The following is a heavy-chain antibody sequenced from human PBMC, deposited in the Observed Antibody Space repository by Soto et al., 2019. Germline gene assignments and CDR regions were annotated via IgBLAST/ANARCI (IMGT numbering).Heavy chain of an antibody. D-gene: IGHD3-22*01. CDR2: IYYSGST. Sequence: QVQLQESGPGLVKPSQTLSLTCTVSGGSISSGGYYWSWIRQHPGKGLEWIGYIYYSGSTYYNPSLKSRVTISLATHQSQFSLKLSSVSAAATAVYYCARSTYYVSSGYYMAEYFQHWGQGTLVTVSS. CDR3: ARSTYYVSSGYYMAEYFQH. J-gene: IGHJ1*01. V-gene: IGHV4-31*03. CDR1: GGSISSGGYY.